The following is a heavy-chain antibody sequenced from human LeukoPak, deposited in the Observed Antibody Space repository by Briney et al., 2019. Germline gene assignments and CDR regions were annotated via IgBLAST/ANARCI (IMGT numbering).Heavy chain of an antibody. V-gene: IGHV3-23*01. CDR2: ITGSGETT. CDR3: AKGAAAGKVDWFDP. J-gene: IGHJ5*02. CDR1: GFTFRTYT. Sequence: PGGSLRLSCAASGFTFRTYTMSWVRQPPGKGLEWVSCITGSGETTYYIDSVGGRFTIFRDTSMNTLFLQMNSLGAEDTAVYYCAKGAAAGKVDWFDPWGQGTLVTVSS. D-gene: IGHD6-13*01.